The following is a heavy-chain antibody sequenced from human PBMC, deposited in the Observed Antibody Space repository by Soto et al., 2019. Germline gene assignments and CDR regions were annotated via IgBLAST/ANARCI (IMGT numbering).Heavy chain of an antibody. CDR3: ARLYTCGYYHFDH. Sequence: PSETLSLTCTVSGDSISGGNYYWTWIRQHPGRGLECIGYIYYTGTTHYSPSLQSRVTMSVDTSKNQISLTLTSLTPADTAVYFCARLYTCGYYHFDHWGQGTLVTVSS. J-gene: IGHJ4*02. CDR2: IYYTGTT. V-gene: IGHV4-31*03. D-gene: IGHD3-22*01. CDR1: GDSISGGNYY.